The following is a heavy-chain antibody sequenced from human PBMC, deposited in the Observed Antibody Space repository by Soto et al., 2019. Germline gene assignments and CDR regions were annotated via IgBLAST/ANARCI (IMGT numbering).Heavy chain of an antibody. J-gene: IGHJ6*02. CDR2: ISFSGST. V-gene: IGHV4-39*02. CDR3: ARRSALTNYYKSMDV. Sequence: SETLSLTCIVSGGSISNRTSYWGWIRQPPGRGLEWIGTISFSGSTNFNPSLKSRVTMSLETSKNHFSLNLSSVTAADTAVYYCARRSALTNYYKSMDVWGQGTTVTVS. CDR1: GGSISNRTSY. D-gene: IGHD3-10*01.